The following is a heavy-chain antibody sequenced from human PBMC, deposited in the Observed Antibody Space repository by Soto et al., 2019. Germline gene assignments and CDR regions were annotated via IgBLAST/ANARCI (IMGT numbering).Heavy chain of an antibody. CDR2: IYYSGST. J-gene: IGHJ6*02. CDR3: ARDTMVRGVARYGMDV. V-gene: IGHV4-31*03. D-gene: IGHD3-10*01. Sequence: PSETLSLTCTVSGGSISSGGYYWSWIRQHPGKGLEWIGYIYYSGSTYYNPSLKSRVTISVDTSKNQFSLKLSSVTAADTAVYYCARDTMVRGVARYGMDVWGQGTTVTVSS. CDR1: GGSISSGGYY.